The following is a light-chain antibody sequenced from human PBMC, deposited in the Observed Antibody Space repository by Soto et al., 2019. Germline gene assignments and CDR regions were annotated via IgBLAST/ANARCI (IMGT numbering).Light chain of an antibody. J-gene: IGKJ1*01. CDR2: GAS. V-gene: IGKV3-20*01. CDR1: QSVSSY. Sequence: ELVMTQSPATLSVSPGERATLSCRASQSVSSYLAWYQQKPGQAPRLLIYGASSRATGIPDRFSGSGSGTDFTLTISRLEPEDFAVYYCQQYGSSPRTFGQGTKVDIK. CDR3: QQYGSSPRT.